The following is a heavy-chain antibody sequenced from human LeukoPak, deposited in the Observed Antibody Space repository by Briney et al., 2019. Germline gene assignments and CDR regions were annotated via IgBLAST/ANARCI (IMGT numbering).Heavy chain of an antibody. Sequence: GGSLRLSWAPFGLTFTSIALGWFGRAPGKGREWVSPICGGGGSTYYADSVKGRFTISRDNSKNTLYLQMNSLRAEDTAVYYCAKLTPGGNSEGFDYWGQGTLVTVSS. CDR1: GLTFTSIA. V-gene: IGHV3-23*01. CDR2: ICGGGGST. D-gene: IGHD4-23*01. CDR3: AKLTPGGNSEGFDY. J-gene: IGHJ4*02.